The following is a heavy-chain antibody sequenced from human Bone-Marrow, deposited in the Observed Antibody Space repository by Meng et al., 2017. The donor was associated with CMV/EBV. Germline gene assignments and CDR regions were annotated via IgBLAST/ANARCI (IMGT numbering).Heavy chain of an antibody. V-gene: IGHV1-2*02. Sequence: ASVKVSCKASGYTFTGHFMHWVRQAPGQGLEWMGWINPNSGGTNYAQKFQGRVTMTRDTSISTAYMELSRLRSDDTAVYYCAREYSSSLYYYYYGMDVWGQGTTVTVSS. CDR2: INPNSGGT. J-gene: IGHJ6*02. CDR1: GYTFTGHF. D-gene: IGHD6-6*01. CDR3: AREYSSSLYYYYYGMDV.